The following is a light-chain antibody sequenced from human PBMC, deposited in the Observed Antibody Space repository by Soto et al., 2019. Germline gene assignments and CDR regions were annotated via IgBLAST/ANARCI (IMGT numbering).Light chain of an antibody. V-gene: IGKV3-20*01. J-gene: IGKJ5*01. CDR1: QSVSSSH. CDR3: QQYGSSCT. CDR2: GAS. Sequence: EIVLTHSPGTLSLSPGERATLSCRASQSVSSSHLAWYQQKPGQAPRLLIYGASSRATGIPDRFSGSGSGTDFTLTISRLEPEDFAVYYCQQYGSSCTFGQGTRLEIK.